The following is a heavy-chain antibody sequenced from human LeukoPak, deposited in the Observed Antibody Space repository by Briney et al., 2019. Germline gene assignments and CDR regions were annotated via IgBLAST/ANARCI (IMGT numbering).Heavy chain of an antibody. V-gene: IGHV3-23*01. CDR2: ISGSGGNT. D-gene: IGHD3-3*02. J-gene: IGHJ4*02. Sequence: GGSLRLYCAASGFTFSTYTMSWVRQAPGKGLEWVSAISGSGGNTSYADSVKGRFTISRDNSKNTLYLQMDSLRADDTAVYYCAKAAFSRTSYFDYWGQGTLVTASS. CDR1: GFTFSTYT. CDR3: AKAAFSRTSYFDY.